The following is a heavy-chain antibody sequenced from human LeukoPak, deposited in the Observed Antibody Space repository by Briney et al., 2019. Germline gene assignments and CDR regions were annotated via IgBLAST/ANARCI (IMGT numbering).Heavy chain of an antibody. J-gene: IGHJ4*02. D-gene: IGHD3-22*01. V-gene: IGHV1-69*04. CDR1: GGTFSSYA. Sequence: ASVKVSCKASGGTFSSYAISWVRQAPGQGREWMGRIIPIFGIANYAQKFQGRVTITADKSTSTAYMELSSLRSEDTAVYYCAREGGYYYDSSGLFDYWGQGTLVTVSS. CDR3: AREGGYYYDSSGLFDY. CDR2: IIPIFGIA.